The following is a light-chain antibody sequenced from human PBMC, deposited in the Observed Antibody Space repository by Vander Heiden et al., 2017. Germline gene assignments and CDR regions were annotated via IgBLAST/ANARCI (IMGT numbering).Light chain of an antibody. V-gene: IGLV1-51*02. CDR1: SSNIGNNY. Sequence: QSVLTQPPSVSAAPGQPVTLPCSCTSSNIGNNYVSWYQQLPRTAPKLLIYADNQRPSGIPDRFSGSKSGASATLGITGLQTGDEADYFCGTWDTSLSAYVFATGTKVTVL. J-gene: IGLJ1*01. CDR3: GTWDTSLSAYV. CDR2: ADN.